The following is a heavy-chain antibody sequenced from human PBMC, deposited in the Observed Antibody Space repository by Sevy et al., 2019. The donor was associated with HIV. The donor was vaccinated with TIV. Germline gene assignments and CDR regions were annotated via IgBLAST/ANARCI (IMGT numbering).Heavy chain of an antibody. CDR2: IIPIFGTA. D-gene: IGHD2-2*01. J-gene: IGHJ6*02. CDR1: GGTFSSYA. Sequence: ASVKVSCKASGGTFSSYAISWVRQAPGQGLEWMGGIIPIFGTANYAQKFQGRVTITADESTSTAYMELSGLRSEDTAVYYCARVYFRYCSSTSCYEDYYYYGMDVWGQGTTVTVSS. V-gene: IGHV1-69*13. CDR3: ARVYFRYCSSTSCYEDYYYYGMDV.